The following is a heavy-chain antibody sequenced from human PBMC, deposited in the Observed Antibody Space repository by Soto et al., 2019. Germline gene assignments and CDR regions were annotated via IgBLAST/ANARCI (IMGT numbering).Heavy chain of an antibody. D-gene: IGHD2-21*02. Sequence: EVQLVQSGAEVKKPGESLKISCKGSGYSFTSYWIVWVRQMPGKGLEWMGYIYPGDSETRYSPSLQGQVTMSADKSTSTAYLQWSSLKASDTARYYCARRSYCDGDCTRRPYDYYGMDVWGQGTTVTVSS. CDR3: ARRSYCDGDCTRRPYDYYGMDV. CDR2: IYPGDSET. V-gene: IGHV5-51*01. J-gene: IGHJ6*02. CDR1: GYSFTSYW.